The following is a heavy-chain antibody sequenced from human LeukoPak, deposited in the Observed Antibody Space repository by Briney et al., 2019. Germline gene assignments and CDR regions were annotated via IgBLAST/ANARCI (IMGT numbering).Heavy chain of an antibody. V-gene: IGHV1-46*01. CDR2: ISPSGGST. CDR3: ATLQALDSGCFQY. CDR1: GYTFTSNY. J-gene: IGHJ4*02. Sequence: ASVKVSCKAFGYTFTSNYMHWVRQAPGPGPEWMGVISPSGGSTTYAQKFQGRVTLTRDMSTSTDYLELSSLRSEDTAVYYCATLQALDSGCFQYWGQGTLVTVSS. D-gene: IGHD3-10*01.